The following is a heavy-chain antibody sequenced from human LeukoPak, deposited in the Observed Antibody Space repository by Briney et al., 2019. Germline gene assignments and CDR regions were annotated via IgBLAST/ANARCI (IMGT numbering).Heavy chain of an antibody. CDR3: ARQQKTVTPGNLDY. J-gene: IGHJ4*02. Sequence: SETLSLTCTVSGGSISSSSYYWGWIRQPPGTGLEWTGSIYYSGSTYYNPSLKSRVTISVDTSKNHFSLRLSSVTAADTAVYYCARQQKTVTPGNLDYWGQGMLVIVSS. V-gene: IGHV4-39*01. CDR2: IYYSGST. D-gene: IGHD4-11*01. CDR1: GGSISSSSYY.